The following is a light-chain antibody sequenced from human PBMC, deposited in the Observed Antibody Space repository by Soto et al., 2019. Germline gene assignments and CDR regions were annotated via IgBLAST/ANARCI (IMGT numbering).Light chain of an antibody. CDR1: SSNIGAGYD. CDR2: GNS. Sequence: QSVLTQPPSVSGAPGQRVTISCTGSSSNIGAGYDVHWYQQLPGTAPKLLIYGNSNRPSGVPDRFSGSKSGTSASLAITGLHAEDEADYYCQSYDSSLIIYVFGTGNKVTVL. CDR3: QSYDSSLIIYV. V-gene: IGLV1-40*01. J-gene: IGLJ1*01.